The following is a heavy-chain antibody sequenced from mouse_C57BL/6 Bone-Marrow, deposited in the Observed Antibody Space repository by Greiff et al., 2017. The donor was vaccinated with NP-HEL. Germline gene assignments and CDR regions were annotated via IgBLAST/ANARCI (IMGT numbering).Heavy chain of an antibody. Sequence: EVKLVESGGDLVKPGGSLKLSCAASGFTFSSYGMSWVPQTPDKRLEWVATISSGGSYTYYPDSVKGRFTISRDNAKNTLYLQMSSLKSEDTAMYYCASPYDYDVAWFAYWGQGTLVTVSA. D-gene: IGHD2-4*01. CDR2: ISSGGSYT. J-gene: IGHJ3*01. CDR3: ASPYDYDVAWFAY. CDR1: GFTFSSYG. V-gene: IGHV5-6*02.